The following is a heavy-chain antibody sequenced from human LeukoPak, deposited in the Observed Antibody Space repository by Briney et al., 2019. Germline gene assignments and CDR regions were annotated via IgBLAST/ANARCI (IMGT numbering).Heavy chain of an antibody. CDR2: INPSSGGT. V-gene: IGHV1-2*02. D-gene: IGHD6-19*01. CDR3: ARKYSSGWYGIDY. J-gene: IGHJ4*02. CDR1: GYTFTGYY. Sequence: ASVKVSCKASGYTFTGYYMHWVRQAPGQGLEWMGWINPSSGGTSYAQKFQGRVTMTRDTSISTAYMELSRLRSDDTAVYYCARKYSSGWYGIDYWGQGTLVTVSS.